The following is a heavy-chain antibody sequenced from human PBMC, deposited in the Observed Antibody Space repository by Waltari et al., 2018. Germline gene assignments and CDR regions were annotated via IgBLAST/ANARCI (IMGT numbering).Heavy chain of an antibody. V-gene: IGHV3-30-3*01. CDR2: VSYGGNNL. CDR3: ARDFLGSFAQ. Sequence: QVQLLESGGGVVQPGRSLRLSCAASGFRFSDYAMRWVRQAPGKGLEWVAHVSYGGNNLFYAESVKDRFTISRDNSKSTLYLQMNNLTPEDTAVYYCARDFLGSFAQWGQGSLIIVSS. J-gene: IGHJ4*02. D-gene: IGHD3-10*01. CDR1: GFRFSDYA.